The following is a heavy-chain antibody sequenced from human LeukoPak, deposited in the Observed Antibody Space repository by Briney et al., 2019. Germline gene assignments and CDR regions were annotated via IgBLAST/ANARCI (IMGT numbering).Heavy chain of an antibody. V-gene: IGHV1-18*01. CDR3: ARGIVVVPAAVFFDP. Sequence: ASVKVSCKASGYTFTSYGISWVRQAPGQGLEWMGWISAYNGNTNYAQTLQGRVTMTTDTSTSTAYMELRSLRSDDTAVYYCARGIVVVPAAVFFDPWGQGTLVTVSS. D-gene: IGHD2-2*01. CDR1: GYTFTSYG. J-gene: IGHJ5*02. CDR2: ISAYNGNT.